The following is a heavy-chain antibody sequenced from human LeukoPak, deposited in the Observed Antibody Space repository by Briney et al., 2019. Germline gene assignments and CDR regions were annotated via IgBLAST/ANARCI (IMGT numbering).Heavy chain of an antibody. V-gene: IGHV4-59*01. Sequence: PSETLPLTCTVSGGSISSYYWSWIRQPPGKGLEWIGYIYYSGSTNYNPSLKSRVTISVDTSKNQFSLKLSSVTAADTAVYYCARTATDAFDIWGQGTMVTVSS. D-gene: IGHD5-18*01. CDR1: GGSISSYY. CDR3: ARTATDAFDI. CDR2: IYYSGST. J-gene: IGHJ3*02.